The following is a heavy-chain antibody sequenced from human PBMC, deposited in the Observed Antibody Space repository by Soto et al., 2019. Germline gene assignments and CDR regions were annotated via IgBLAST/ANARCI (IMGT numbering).Heavy chain of an antibody. D-gene: IGHD3-10*01. CDR2: IWYDGSNK. CDR3: ARRGSGSYYHQIDY. V-gene: IGHV3-33*01. Sequence: QVQLVESGGGVVQPGRSLRLSCAASGFTFSSYGMHWVRQAPGKGLEWVAAIWYDGSNKYYADSVKGRFTISRDNSKNTLYLQMNSLRAEDTAVYYCARRGSGSYYHQIDYWGQGTLVTVSS. CDR1: GFTFSSYG. J-gene: IGHJ4*02.